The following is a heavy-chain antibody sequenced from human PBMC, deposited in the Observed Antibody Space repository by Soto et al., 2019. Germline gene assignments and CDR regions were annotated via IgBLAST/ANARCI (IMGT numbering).Heavy chain of an antibody. J-gene: IGHJ4*02. V-gene: IGHV4-31*03. D-gene: IGHD4-17*01. CDR3: AGTYGDFPY. CDR2: LYEGGYS. CDR1: GDSVSSDAYY. Sequence: PSETLSLTCSVSGDSVSSDAYYWSWVRQRPGKGLEWIGSLYEGGYSTSSSSLQRRITISRDRSKNQFSLKLSSVTAADTALYFCAGTYGDFPYWGQGTLVTVSS.